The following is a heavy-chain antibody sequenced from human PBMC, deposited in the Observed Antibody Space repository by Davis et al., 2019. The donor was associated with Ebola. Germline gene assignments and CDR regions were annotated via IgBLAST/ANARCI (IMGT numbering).Heavy chain of an antibody. CDR1: GFTFSSYS. CDR3: ARITGTTIKYGMDV. D-gene: IGHD1-7*01. V-gene: IGHV3-21*04. CDR2: ISSSSSYI. Sequence: GESLKISCAASGFTFSSYSMNWVRQAPGKGLEWVSSISSSSSYIYYADSVKGRFTISRDNAKNSLYLQMNSLKTEDTAVYYCARITGTTIKYGMDVWGQGTTVTVSS. J-gene: IGHJ6*02.